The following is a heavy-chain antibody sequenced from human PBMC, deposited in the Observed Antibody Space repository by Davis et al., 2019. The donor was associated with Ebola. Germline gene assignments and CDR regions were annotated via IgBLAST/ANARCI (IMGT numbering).Heavy chain of an antibody. J-gene: IGHJ6*02. CDR3: ARVRGTLARFYGMDV. D-gene: IGHD3-10*01. CDR2: IYYVGTT. Sequence: SETLSLTCTVSGDSINGYYWTWIRQPPGEGMEYIGYIYYVGTTDYNPFLKSRVTMSVDMSKNQFSLNLNSVTAADTAIYYCARVRGTLARFYGMDVWGQGTTVTVSS. V-gene: IGHV4-59*01. CDR1: GDSINGYY.